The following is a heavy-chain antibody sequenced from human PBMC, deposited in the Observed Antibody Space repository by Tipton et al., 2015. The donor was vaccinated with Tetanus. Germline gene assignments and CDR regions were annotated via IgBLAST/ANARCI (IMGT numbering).Heavy chain of an antibody. CDR1: GYNFTLYW. J-gene: IGHJ4*02. Sequence: VQLVQSGAEVKKPGESLKISCKVSGYNFTLYWIGWVRQMPGKGLEWMGTIYPRDSKTRYSPSFQGQVTISADTSISTAYLQWSSLKASDTAMYYCARLVKQWLVPEDYWGQGTLVIVS. CDR2: IYPRDSKT. CDR3: ARLVKQWLVPEDY. V-gene: IGHV5-51*01. D-gene: IGHD5-12*01.